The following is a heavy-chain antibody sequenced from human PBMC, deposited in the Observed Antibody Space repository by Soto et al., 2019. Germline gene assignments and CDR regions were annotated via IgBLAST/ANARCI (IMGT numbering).Heavy chain of an antibody. CDR3: GRKSQGSVTVTGNWYFDL. V-gene: IGHV3-23*01. CDR2: ISGGGDTT. D-gene: IGHD4-17*01. Sequence: EVQLLESGGGWLQPGGSLRLSVAAFGFTFGGYAMTWVRQAPGKGLGGSSGISGGGDTTFYTDSVRGRFTISRDNSGNTLYLQMNSLRAEDTAVYFCGRKSQGSVTVTGNWYFDLWGRGTLVTVSS. J-gene: IGHJ2*01. CDR1: GFTFGGYA.